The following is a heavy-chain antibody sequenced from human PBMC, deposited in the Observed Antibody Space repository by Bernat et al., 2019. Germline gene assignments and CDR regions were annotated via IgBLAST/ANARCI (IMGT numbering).Heavy chain of an antibody. CDR3: ARERTKYNWNPDGLED. D-gene: IGHD1-20*01. CDR1: GFNLSIYA. Sequence: VQLVESGGGVVQPGKSLRLSCAHPGFNLSIYAMYWVRQAPGKGLEWVALISYDGNNKNYADSVKGRFTISRDNSRNTLYLQMNNLKAEDKAVYYCARERTKYNWNPDGLEDWGKGTLVNVS. V-gene: IGHV3-30*04. CDR2: ISYDGNNK. J-gene: IGHJ4*02.